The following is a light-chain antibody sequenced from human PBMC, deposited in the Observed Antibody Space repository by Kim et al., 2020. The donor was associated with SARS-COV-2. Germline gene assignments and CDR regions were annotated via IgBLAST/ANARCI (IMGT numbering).Light chain of an antibody. V-gene: IGKV1-5*01. CDR2: DAS. J-gene: IGKJ2*02. CDR1: QNINIW. Sequence: DIQMTQSPSTLSASVGDRVTITCRASQNINIWLAWYQQKPGKAPNLLIYDASSLESGVPSRFTGSGSGTEFTLTISSLQPDDFANYYCQQYKSYCTFGQGTKLEI. CDR3: QQYKSYCT.